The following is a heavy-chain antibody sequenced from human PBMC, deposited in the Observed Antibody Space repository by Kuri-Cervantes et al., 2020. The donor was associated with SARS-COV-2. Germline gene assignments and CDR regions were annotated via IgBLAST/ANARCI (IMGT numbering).Heavy chain of an antibody. CDR2: IDWDDDK. D-gene: IGHD6-13*01. V-gene: IGHV2-70*16. J-gene: IGHJ3*02. CDR1: GGSISSYYW. CDR3: ARNHYSSSRDDAFDI. Sequence: TLSLTCTVSGGSISSYYWSWIRQPPGKALEWLARIDWDDDKFYSTSLKTRLTISKDTSKNQVVLTMTNMDPVDTATYYCARNHYSSSRDDAFDIWGQGTMVTVSS.